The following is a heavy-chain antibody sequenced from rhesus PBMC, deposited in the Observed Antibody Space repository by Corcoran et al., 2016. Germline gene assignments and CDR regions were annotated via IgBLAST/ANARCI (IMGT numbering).Heavy chain of an antibody. CDR1: GGSISGGYG. V-gene: IGHV4S7*01. Sequence: QVQLQESGPGLVKPSGTLSLTCAVSGGSISGGYGWSWIRRPPGKGLEWIGHSFGSLGSTHHNPSPKSRGTISTDTSKNQFSLKLGCVTAADTAVYYCARWRGAAVDFWGQGVLVTVSS. D-gene: IGHD6-25*01. CDR2: SFGSLGST. CDR3: ARWRGAAVDF. J-gene: IGHJ4*01.